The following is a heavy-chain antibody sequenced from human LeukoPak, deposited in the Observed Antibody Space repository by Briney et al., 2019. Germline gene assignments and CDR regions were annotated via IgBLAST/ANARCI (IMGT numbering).Heavy chain of an antibody. CDR3: TSYCSSTSCQRSGGMDV. Sequence: GGSLRLSCAASRFTFGNAWMTWVRQAPGKGLEWVGRIKGKSDGGTTHYAAPVKGRFTISKDDSKNILYLQMNSLKGEDTAVYFYTSYCSSTSCQRSGGMDVWGKGTTVTVSS. D-gene: IGHD2-2*01. CDR2: IKGKSDGGTT. CDR1: RFTFGNAW. V-gene: IGHV3-15*01. J-gene: IGHJ6*03.